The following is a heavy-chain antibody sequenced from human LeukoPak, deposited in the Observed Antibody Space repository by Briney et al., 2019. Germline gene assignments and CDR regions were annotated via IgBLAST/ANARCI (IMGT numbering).Heavy chain of an antibody. CDR3: ARDVGAVLGEAYFDY. V-gene: IGHV3-21*01. D-gene: IGHD3-16*01. Sequence: SGGSLRLSCAASGFTFSSFSMNWVRQAPGKGLEWVSSISSGGDYKHYADSVKGRLTISRDNAKNSLFLQMNSLRAEDTAVYYCARDVGAVLGEAYFDYWGRGTLVTVSS. CDR2: ISSGGDYK. CDR1: GFTFSSFS. J-gene: IGHJ4*02.